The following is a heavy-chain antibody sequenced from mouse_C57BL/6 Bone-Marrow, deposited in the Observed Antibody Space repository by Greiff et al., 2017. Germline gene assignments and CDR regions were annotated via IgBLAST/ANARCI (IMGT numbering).Heavy chain of an antibody. D-gene: IGHD1-1*01. Sequence: VQLQQSGAELVRPGASVQLSCTASGFNIKDDYMHWVKQRPEQGLEWIGWIDPENGDTEYASKFQGKATITADTSSNTAYLQLSSLTSEDTAVYYCTTTTVVDMDYWGQGTSVTVSS. V-gene: IGHV14-4*01. CDR3: TTTTVVDMDY. CDR2: IDPENGDT. CDR1: GFNIKDDY. J-gene: IGHJ4*01.